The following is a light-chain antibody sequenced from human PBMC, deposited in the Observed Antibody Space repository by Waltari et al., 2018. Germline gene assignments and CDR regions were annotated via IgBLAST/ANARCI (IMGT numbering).Light chain of an antibody. Sequence: DIQMTQSPSTLSASVGDRVTITYRASQTITNWLAWYQQKPGEAPKLLIYKASTLDMGVPSRFSGSGSGTEFTLTISSLQPDDFATYYCQQYKSYPFTFGGGTKVEIK. CDR1: QTITNW. J-gene: IGKJ4*01. V-gene: IGKV1-5*03. CDR3: QQYKSYPFT. CDR2: KAS.